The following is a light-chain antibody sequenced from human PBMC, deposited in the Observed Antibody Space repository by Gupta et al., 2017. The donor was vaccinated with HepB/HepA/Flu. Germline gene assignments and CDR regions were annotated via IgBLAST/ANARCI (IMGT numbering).Light chain of an antibody. J-gene: IGLJ1*01. CDR2: VSSDGSH. V-gene: IGLV4-69*01. CDR3: QTRGSDIGYV. Sequence: QLVLTQSPSASASLGASVTLTCTLSSGHSNYVIALHRQHPEKGPRNLMNVSSDGSHTRGGGIPGRFSGSSSGAERYLTISVPQEEEGADYYYQTRGSDIGYVFGAGTKVTV. CDR1: SGHSNYV.